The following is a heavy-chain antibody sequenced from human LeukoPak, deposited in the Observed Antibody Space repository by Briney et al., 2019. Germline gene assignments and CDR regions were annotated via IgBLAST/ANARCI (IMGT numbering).Heavy chain of an antibody. CDR2: IIPIFGTA. D-gene: IGHD2/OR15-2a*01. Sequence: SVKVSCMASGGTFSSYAISWVRRAPGQGLEWMGGIIPIFGTANYAQKFQGRVTITADKSTSTAYMERSSLRSEDTAVYYCARLSHKGWFDPWGQGTLVTVSS. CDR1: GGTFSSYA. CDR3: ARLSHKGWFDP. J-gene: IGHJ5*02. V-gene: IGHV1-69*06.